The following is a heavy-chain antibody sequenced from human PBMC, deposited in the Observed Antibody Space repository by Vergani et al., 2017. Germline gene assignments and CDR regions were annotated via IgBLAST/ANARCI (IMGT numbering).Heavy chain of an antibody. CDR1: GFTFDDYA. D-gene: IGHD4-11*01. CDR3: AKDFWVTTYAFDI. CDR2: ISWNSGSI. V-gene: IGHV3-9*01. Sequence: EVQLVESGGGLVQPGRSLRLSCAASGFTFDDYAMHWVRQAPGEGLEWVSGISWNSGSIGYADSVKGRFTISRDNAKNSLYLQMNSLRAEDTALYYCAKDFWVTTYAFDIWGQGTMVTVSS. J-gene: IGHJ3*02.